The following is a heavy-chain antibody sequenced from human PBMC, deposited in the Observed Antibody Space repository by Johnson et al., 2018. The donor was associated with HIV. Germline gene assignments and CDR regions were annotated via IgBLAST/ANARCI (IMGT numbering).Heavy chain of an antibody. CDR2: IYSGGST. V-gene: IGHV3-NL1*01. CDR1: GFTFSGSA. J-gene: IGHJ3*02. Sequence: QVQLVESGGGVVQPGRSLRLSCAASGFTFSGSAMHWVRQAPGKGLEWVSVIYSGGSTYYADSVKGRFTISSDNSKNTLYLQMNSLRAEDTAVYYCASALCTWGAFDIWGQGTMVTVSS. D-gene: IGHD2-8*01. CDR3: ASALCTWGAFDI.